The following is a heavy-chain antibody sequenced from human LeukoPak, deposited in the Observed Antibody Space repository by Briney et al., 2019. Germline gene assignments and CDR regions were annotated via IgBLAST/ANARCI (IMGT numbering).Heavy chain of an antibody. J-gene: IGHJ6*03. Sequence: GGSLRLSCAASGFTFSNAWTSWVRQAPGKGLEWVGRSKSKTEGGTTDYAAPVKGRFTISSDDSKNTLYLQMNSLKAEDTAVYYCTTVYCSSTSCYRYMDVWGKGTTVTVSS. D-gene: IGHD2-2*02. V-gene: IGHV3-15*01. CDR2: SKSKTEGGTT. CDR1: GFTFSNAW. CDR3: TTVYCSSTSCYRYMDV.